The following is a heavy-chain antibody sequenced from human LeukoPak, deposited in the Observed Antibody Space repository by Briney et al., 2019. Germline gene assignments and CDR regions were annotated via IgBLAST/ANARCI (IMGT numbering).Heavy chain of an antibody. J-gene: IGHJ4*02. D-gene: IGHD5-18*01. V-gene: IGHV4-59*01. Sequence: SETLSLTCTVSGGSISSYYWSWIRQPPGQALEWLGYISYSGGTTYNPSLKSRVTISVDTSKNQFFLKLSSVTAADTAVYYCARDAGYTYGSPFDYWGQGTLVTVSS. CDR1: GGSISSYY. CDR3: ARDAGYTYGSPFDY. CDR2: ISYSGGT.